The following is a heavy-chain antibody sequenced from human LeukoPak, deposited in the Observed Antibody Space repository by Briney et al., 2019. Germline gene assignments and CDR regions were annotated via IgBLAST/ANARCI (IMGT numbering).Heavy chain of an antibody. CDR1: GGTFSSYA. J-gene: IGHJ5*02. D-gene: IGHD6-13*01. CDR2: MNPNSGNT. Sequence: GASVKVSCKASGGTFSSYAISWVRQATGQGLEWMGWMNPNSGNTGYAQKFQGRVTMTRNTSISTAYMELSSLRSEDTAVYYCARGEEQLGDNWFDPWGQGTLVTVSS. CDR3: ARGEEQLGDNWFDP. V-gene: IGHV1-8*02.